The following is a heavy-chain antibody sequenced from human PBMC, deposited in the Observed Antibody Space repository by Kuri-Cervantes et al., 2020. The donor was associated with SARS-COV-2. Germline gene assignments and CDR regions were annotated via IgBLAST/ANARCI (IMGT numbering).Heavy chain of an antibody. CDR2: IKSKTDGGTT. V-gene: IGHV3-15*07. CDR3: ARPAVAVHLFDY. J-gene: IGHJ4*02. Sequence: ETLSLTCAASGFTFSNAWMNWVRQAPGKGLEWVGRIKSKTDGGTTDYAAPVKGRFTISRDDSKNTLYLQMNSLRAEDTAVYYCARPAVAVHLFDYWGQGTLVTVSS. D-gene: IGHD6-19*01. CDR1: GFTFSNAW.